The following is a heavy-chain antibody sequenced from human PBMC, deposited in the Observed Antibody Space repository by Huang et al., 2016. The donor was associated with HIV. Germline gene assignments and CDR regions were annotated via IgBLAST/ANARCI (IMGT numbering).Heavy chain of an antibody. V-gene: IGHV3-23*01. CDR1: GFTFSSDA. D-gene: IGHD6-13*01. Sequence: EVQLLESGGGLVQPGGSLRLSCAASGFTFSSDAMGWVRQVPGKGLEWVAVISGGGGSTYYADSVKGRFTIARDNSKNTLYLQMNSLRAEDAAVYYCAKDPYSSSWFDHFDYWGQGTLVTVSS. CDR3: AKDPYSSSWFDHFDY. J-gene: IGHJ4*02. CDR2: ISGGGGST.